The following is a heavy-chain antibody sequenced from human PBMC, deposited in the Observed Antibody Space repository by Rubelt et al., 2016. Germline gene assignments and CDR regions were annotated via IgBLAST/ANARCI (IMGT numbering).Heavy chain of an antibody. J-gene: IGHJ4*02. D-gene: IGHD6-13*01. CDR1: GYTFTSYY. V-gene: IGHV1-46*01. CDR3: ARDPLPYSSSWYGSDY. Sequence: QVQLVQSGAEVKKPGASVKVSCKASGYTFTSYYMHWVRQAPGQGLEWVGVIKPSAGSTTYAQKFQGRLTMTRDTSTTTAYMELGSLGSDDTAVYYCARDPLPYSSSWYGSDYWGQGTLVTVSS. CDR2: IKPSAGST.